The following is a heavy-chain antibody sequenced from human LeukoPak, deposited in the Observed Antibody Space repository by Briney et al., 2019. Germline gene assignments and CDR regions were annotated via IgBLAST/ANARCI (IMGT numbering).Heavy chain of an antibody. CDR3: ARDLVGIAVAGLDY. J-gene: IGHJ4*02. CDR1: TFPFNTYA. Sequence: GGSLRLSCAASTFPFNTYAMHWYRQAPGKGLEWVAVIWYDGSNKYYADSVKGRFTISRDNSKNTLYLQMNSLRAEDTAVYYCARDLVGIAVAGLDYWGQGTLVTVSS. CDR2: IWYDGSNK. V-gene: IGHV3-33*08. D-gene: IGHD6-19*01.